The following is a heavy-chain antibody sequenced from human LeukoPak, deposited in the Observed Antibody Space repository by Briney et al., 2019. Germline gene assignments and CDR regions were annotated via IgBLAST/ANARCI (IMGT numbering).Heavy chain of an antibody. Sequence: LGGSLRLSCAASGFTFSSYSMNWVRQAPGKGLEWVSSISSSSSYIYYADSVKGRFTISRDNAKNSLYLQMNSLRAEDTAVYYCARVAYYYDSSGYPYYFDYWGQGTLVTVSS. CDR1: GFTFSSYS. D-gene: IGHD3-22*01. V-gene: IGHV3-21*01. CDR3: ARVAYYYDSSGYPYYFDY. J-gene: IGHJ4*02. CDR2: ISSSSSYI.